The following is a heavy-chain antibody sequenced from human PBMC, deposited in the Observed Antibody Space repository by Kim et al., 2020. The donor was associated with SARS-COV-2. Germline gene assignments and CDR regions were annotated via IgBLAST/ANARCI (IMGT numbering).Heavy chain of an antibody. Sequence: YTPSLKGRVTISEDTSKNQFSLKLSSVTAADTAVYYCARQAITMDYGMDVWGQGTTVTVSS. CDR3: ARQAITMDYGMDV. V-gene: IGHV4-39*01. D-gene: IGHD3-10*01. J-gene: IGHJ6*02.